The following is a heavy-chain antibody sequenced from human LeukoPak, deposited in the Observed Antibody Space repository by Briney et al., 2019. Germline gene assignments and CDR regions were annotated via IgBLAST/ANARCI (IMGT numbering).Heavy chain of an antibody. CDR3: ASSRDGYNSWFDP. D-gene: IGHD5-24*01. J-gene: IGHJ5*02. CDR2: IIPIFGTA. V-gene: IGHV1-69*05. CDR1: GGTFSSYA. Sequence: GSSVKVSCKASGGTFSSYAISWVRQAPGQGLEWMGGIIPIFGTANYAQKFQGRVTITTDESTSTAYMELSSLRSEDTAVYYCASSRDGYNSWFDPWGRGTLVTVSS.